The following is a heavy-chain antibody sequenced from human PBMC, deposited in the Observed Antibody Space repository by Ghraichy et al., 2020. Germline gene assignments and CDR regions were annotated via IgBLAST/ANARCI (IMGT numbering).Heavy chain of an antibody. Sequence: SETLSPTCTVSGGSISSYYWSWIRQPPGKGLEWIGYIYYSGSTNYNPSLKSRVTISVDTSTNQFSLKLSSVTAADTAVYYCARETHLDSSGYYYFDYWGQGTLVTVSS. V-gene: IGHV4-59*01. D-gene: IGHD3-22*01. CDR2: IYYSGST. J-gene: IGHJ4*02. CDR3: ARETHLDSSGYYYFDY. CDR1: GGSISSYY.